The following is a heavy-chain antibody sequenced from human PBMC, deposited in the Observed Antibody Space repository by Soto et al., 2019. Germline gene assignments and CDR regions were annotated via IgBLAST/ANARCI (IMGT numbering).Heavy chain of an antibody. CDR3: AKDGARYCSSTSRPPQYYYYGMDV. CDR2: ISGSGGST. CDR1: GFTFSSYA. Sequence: EVQLLESGGGLVQPGGSLRLSCAASGFTFSSYAMSWVSQAPGKGLEWVSAISGSGGSTYYADSEKGRFTISRDNSKNTLYPQLNSLRAEDTPVYYCAKDGARYCSSTSRPPQYYYYGMDVWGQGTTVTVAS. D-gene: IGHD2-2*01. V-gene: IGHV3-23*01. J-gene: IGHJ6*02.